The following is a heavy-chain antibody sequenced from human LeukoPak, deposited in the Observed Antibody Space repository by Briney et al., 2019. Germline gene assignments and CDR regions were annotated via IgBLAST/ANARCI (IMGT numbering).Heavy chain of an antibody. Sequence: SETLSLTCTVSGGSISSGSYYWSWIRQPAGKGLEWIGRIYTSGSTNYNPSLKSRVTISVDTSKNQFSLKLSSVTAADTAVYYCARESTGTTARRIDPWGQGTLVTVSS. D-gene: IGHD1-1*01. J-gene: IGHJ5*02. CDR1: GGSISSGSYY. CDR3: ARESTGTTARRIDP. V-gene: IGHV4-61*02. CDR2: IYTSGST.